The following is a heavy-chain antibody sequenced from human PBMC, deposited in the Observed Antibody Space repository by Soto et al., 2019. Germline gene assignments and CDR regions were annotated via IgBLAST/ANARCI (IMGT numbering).Heavy chain of an antibody. CDR1: EFTFNSYS. Sequence: ESGGGLVKPGGSLRLSCAASEFTFNSYSMNWVRQAPGKGLEWVSSISSSSSYIYYADSVKARFTISRDNAKNSLYLQMNSLRAEDTAVYYCQCSDHTYGMDVWGQGTTVTVSS. J-gene: IGHJ6*02. V-gene: IGHV3-21*01. D-gene: IGHD2-15*01. CDR3: QCSDHTYGMDV. CDR2: ISSSSSYI.